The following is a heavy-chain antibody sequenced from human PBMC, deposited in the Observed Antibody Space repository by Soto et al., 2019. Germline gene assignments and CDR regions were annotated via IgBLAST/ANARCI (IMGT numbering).Heavy chain of an antibody. CDR2: ISGSGGST. V-gene: IGHV3-23*01. CDR3: ARGRNVVVITRFDY. D-gene: IGHD3-22*01. Sequence: GGSLRLSCAASGFTFRSYAMSWVLQAPGKGLEWVSAISGSGGSTYYADSVKGRFTISRDNSKNTLYLQMNSLRSEDTAVYYCARGRNVVVITRFDYWGRGTLVTVSS. CDR1: GFTFRSYA. J-gene: IGHJ4*02.